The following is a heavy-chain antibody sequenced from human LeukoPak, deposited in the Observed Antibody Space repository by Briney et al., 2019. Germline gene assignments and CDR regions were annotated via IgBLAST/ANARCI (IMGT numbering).Heavy chain of an antibody. Sequence: SETLSLTCAVYVGSFSGYHWSWIRQSPGKGLEWIGEINHSGDTNYNPSLKSRVTISSDTSKNQFSLKMASLTAADTAVYYCARQGRISAFDLWGQGNLVIVSS. J-gene: IGHJ4*02. D-gene: IGHD2-15*01. CDR1: VGSFSGYH. V-gene: IGHV4-34*01. CDR2: INHSGDT. CDR3: ARQGRISAFDL.